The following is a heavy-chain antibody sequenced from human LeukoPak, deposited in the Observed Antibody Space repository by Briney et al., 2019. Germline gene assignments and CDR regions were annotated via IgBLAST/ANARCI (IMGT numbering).Heavy chain of an antibody. CDR2: INHSGST. CDR3: ARRVGDSSSTHNFDY. D-gene: IGHD6-6*01. Sequence: SETLSLTCAVYGGSFSGYYWSWIGQPPGKGLEWTGEINHSGSTNYNPSLKSRVTISVDTSKNQFSLKLSSVTAADTAVYYCARRVGDSSSTHNFDYWGQGTLVTVSS. J-gene: IGHJ4*02. CDR1: GGSFSGYY. V-gene: IGHV4-34*01.